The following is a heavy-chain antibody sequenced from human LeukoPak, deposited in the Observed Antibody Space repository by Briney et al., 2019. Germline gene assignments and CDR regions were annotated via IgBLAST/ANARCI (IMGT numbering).Heavy chain of an antibody. J-gene: IGHJ3*02. D-gene: IGHD4-17*01. CDR3: ARDPTTVTKGFDI. Sequence: SETLTLTCTVSGGSISSHYWTWIRQSPGKELEGIGYISYSGSTNYNPSLKSRVTLSVDTSKNQFSLKLSSVTAADTAVYYCARDPTTVTKGFDIWGQGTMVTVSS. V-gene: IGHV4-59*11. CDR2: ISYSGST. CDR1: GGSISSHY.